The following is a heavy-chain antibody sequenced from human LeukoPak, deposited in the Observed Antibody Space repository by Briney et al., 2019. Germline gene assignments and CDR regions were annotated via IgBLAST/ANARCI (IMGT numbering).Heavy chain of an antibody. V-gene: IGHV3-30*18. Sequence: PGGSLRLSCAASGFTFRDYGMHWVRQAPGKGLEWVASISYDGSNKVYADSVKGRFTISRDNSKSTLYLQMSSLRAEDTAVYYCAKVRDCGGDCLDYWGQGTLVTVSS. CDR3: AKVRDCGGDCLDY. J-gene: IGHJ4*02. D-gene: IGHD2-21*01. CDR1: GFTFRDYG. CDR2: ISYDGSNK.